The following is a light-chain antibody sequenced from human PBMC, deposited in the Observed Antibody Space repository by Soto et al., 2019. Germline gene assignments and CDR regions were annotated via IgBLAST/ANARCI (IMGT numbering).Light chain of an antibody. CDR1: QSVSSSY. V-gene: IGKV3-20*01. Sequence: EIVLTQSPGTLALSPGERATLSFRASQSVSSSYLAWYQQKPGQAPRLLIYGASSRATGIPDRFSGSGSGTDFNLTISRLEPEDFAVYYCQQYGSSPGTFGQGTKVEIK. J-gene: IGKJ1*01. CDR3: QQYGSSPGT. CDR2: GAS.